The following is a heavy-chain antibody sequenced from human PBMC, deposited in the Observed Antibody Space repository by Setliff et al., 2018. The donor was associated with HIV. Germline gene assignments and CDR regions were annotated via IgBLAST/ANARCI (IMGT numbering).Heavy chain of an antibody. J-gene: IGHJ4*02. Sequence: ASVKVSCKASGYTFTSYGISWVRQAPGQGLEWMGWINAGNGNTKYSQKFQGRVTITRDTSASTAYMELSSLRSEDTAVYYCARAGYSSSSSVYFDYWGQGTLVTVSS. D-gene: IGHD6-6*01. CDR3: ARAGYSSSSSVYFDY. CDR1: GYTFTSYG. V-gene: IGHV1-3*01. CDR2: INAGNGNT.